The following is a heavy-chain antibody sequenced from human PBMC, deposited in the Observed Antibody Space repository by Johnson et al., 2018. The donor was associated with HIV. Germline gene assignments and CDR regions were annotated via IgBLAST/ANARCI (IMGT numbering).Heavy chain of an antibody. CDR3: ARDLWGGSYLDVFDI. Sequence: EVQLVASRGVLVQPGGSLRLSCAASGFTFSSYAMSWVRQAPGKGLEWVSAISGSGGSTYYADSVKGRFTISRDNSKNTLYLQMSSLRAEDTAVYYCARDLWGGSYLDVFDIWGQGTMVTVSS. CDR2: ISGSGGST. V-gene: IGHV3-23*04. D-gene: IGHD1-26*01. CDR1: GFTFSSYA. J-gene: IGHJ3*02.